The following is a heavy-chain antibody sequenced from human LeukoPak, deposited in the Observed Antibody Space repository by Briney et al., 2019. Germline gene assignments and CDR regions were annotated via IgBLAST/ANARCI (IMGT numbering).Heavy chain of an antibody. V-gene: IGHV4-34*01. J-gene: IGHJ5*02. CDR2: INHSGST. D-gene: IGHD3-10*01. CDR3: ARQRQNYYGSGSYRFRGWFDP. Sequence: SETLSLTCAVYGGSFSGYYWSWIRQPPGKGLEWIGEINHSGSTNYNPSLKSRVTISVDTSKNQFSLKLSSVTAADTAVYYCARQRQNYYGSGSYRFRGWFDPWGQGTLVTVSS. CDR1: GGSFSGYY.